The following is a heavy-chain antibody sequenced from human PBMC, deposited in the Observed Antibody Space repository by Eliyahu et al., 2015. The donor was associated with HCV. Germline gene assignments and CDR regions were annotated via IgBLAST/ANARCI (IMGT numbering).Heavy chain of an antibody. CDR1: GFTVSSXY. J-gene: IGHJ3*02. CDR2: IHSAGNT. V-gene: IGHV3-53*01. D-gene: IGHD3-3*01. Sequence: EVQLVESGGGLIQPGGSLRLSCAASGFTVSSXYXSWVRQAPGKGLEWVSVIHSAGNTSYADSVKGRFTISRDNSKNTLYLQMNSLRGEDTAVYYCARVEIFDFWSYSADAFDIWGQGTMVTVSS. CDR3: ARVEIFDFWSYSADAFDI.